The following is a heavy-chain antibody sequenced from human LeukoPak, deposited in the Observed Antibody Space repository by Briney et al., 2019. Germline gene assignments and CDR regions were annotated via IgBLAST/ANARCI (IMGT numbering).Heavy chain of an antibody. CDR1: GYTFTSYG. Sequence: ASVKVSCKASGYTFTSYGISWVRQAPGQGLEWMGWISAYNGNTNYAQKLQDRVTMTTDTSTSTAYMELRSLRSDDTAVYYCARSRRCSSSWYYFDYWGQGTLVTVSS. CDR3: ARSRRCSSSWYYFDY. D-gene: IGHD6-13*01. V-gene: IGHV1-18*04. J-gene: IGHJ4*02. CDR2: ISAYNGNT.